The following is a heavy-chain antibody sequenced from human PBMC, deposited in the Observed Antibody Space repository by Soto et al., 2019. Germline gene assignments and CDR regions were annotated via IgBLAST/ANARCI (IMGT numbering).Heavy chain of an antibody. CDR2: IYSGGST. J-gene: IGHJ4*02. V-gene: IGHV3-53*04. CDR3: ARGQGSSSSAEDY. Sequence: PGESLKISCAASGFTVSSNYMGWVRQAPGKGLEWVSVIYSGGSTYYADSVKGRFTISRHNSKNTLYLQMNSLRAEDTAVYYCARGQGSSSSAEDYWGQGTLVTVSS. CDR1: GFTVSSNY. D-gene: IGHD6-6*01.